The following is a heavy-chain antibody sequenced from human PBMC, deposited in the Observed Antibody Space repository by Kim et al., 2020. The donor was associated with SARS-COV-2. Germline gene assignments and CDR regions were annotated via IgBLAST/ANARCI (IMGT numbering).Heavy chain of an antibody. Sequence: YAESVKSRITINPDTSMNQFSLQLNSVTPEDAAIYYCTRGIIPTASDYWGQGTLVTVSS. J-gene: IGHJ4*02. V-gene: IGHV6-1*01. D-gene: IGHD2-2*01. CDR3: TRGIIPTASDY.